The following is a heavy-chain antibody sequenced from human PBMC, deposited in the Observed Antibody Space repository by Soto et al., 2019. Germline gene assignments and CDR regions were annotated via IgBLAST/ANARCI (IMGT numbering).Heavy chain of an antibody. CDR3: AKEGPGGGRHFYYGMDV. CDR2: ITNDGNKE. D-gene: IGHD1-26*01. V-gene: IGHV3-30*18. J-gene: IGHJ6*02. CDR1: GFVFSSYG. Sequence: KLVESGGGVVQPGTSLRLSCAASGFVFSSYGMHWVRQAPGKGLEWVALITNDGNKEYYRECVKGRFSISRDKSTHTVDLLMNSLRPEDTGIYHCAKEGPGGGRHFYYGMDVWGQGTTVTVSS.